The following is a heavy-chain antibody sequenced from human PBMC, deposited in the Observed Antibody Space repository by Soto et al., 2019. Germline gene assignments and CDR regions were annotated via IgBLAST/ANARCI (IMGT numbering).Heavy chain of an antibody. CDR2: IIPTFNRA. J-gene: IGHJ5*02. D-gene: IGHD3-22*01. V-gene: IGHV1-69*06. Sequence: QVQLVQSGAEVKKPGSSVKVSCKASGVSLSGHANNWVRQTPGQGLERMGGIIPTFNRAHYVPRFQARLTMTADTATNTAYMELTYLTSEDTAVYYCARDTDYYYAPSGYYVPQGLDTWGQGTLVTVSS. CDR3: ARDTDYYYAPSGYYVPQGLDT. CDR1: GVSLSGHA.